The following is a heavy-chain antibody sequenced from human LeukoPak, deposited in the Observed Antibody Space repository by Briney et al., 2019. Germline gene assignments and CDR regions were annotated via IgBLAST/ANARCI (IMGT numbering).Heavy chain of an antibody. Sequence: ASVKVSCKASGYTFTGYYMHWVRQAPEQGLEWMGWINPNSGGTNYAQKFQGRVTMTRDTSISTAYMELSRLRSDDTAVYYCAHVIAVAGTTTDAFDIWGQGTMVTVSS. CDR2: INPNSGGT. CDR3: AHVIAVAGTTTDAFDI. J-gene: IGHJ3*02. CDR1: GYTFTGYY. V-gene: IGHV1-2*02. D-gene: IGHD6-19*01.